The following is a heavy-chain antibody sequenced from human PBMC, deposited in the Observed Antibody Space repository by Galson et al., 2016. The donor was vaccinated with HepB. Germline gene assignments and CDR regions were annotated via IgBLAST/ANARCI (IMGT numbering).Heavy chain of an antibody. Sequence: PALVKPPQTLTLTCTFSGFSLATSGMRVTWIRQPPGKALEWLALIDWDDRKNYSTSLKTRLTISRDTSKNQVVFTMTNMDPVDTGTNYGARIRYIPERRNYCHYYGMDVWGQGTTVIVSS. CDR1: GFSLATSGMR. J-gene: IGHJ6*02. CDR2: IDWDDRK. CDR3: ARIRYIPERRNYCHYYGMDV. V-gene: IGHV2-70*01. D-gene: IGHD1-14*01.